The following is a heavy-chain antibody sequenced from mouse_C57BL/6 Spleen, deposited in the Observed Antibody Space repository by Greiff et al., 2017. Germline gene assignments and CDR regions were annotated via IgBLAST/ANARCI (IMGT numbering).Heavy chain of an antibody. CDR3: ARGTTMVTTEFAY. J-gene: IGHJ3*01. CDR2: INPNNGGT. CDR1: GYTFTDYY. V-gene: IGHV1-26*01. D-gene: IGHD2-2*01. Sequence: VQLQQSGPELVKPGASVKISCKASGYTFTDYYMNWVKQSHGKSLEWIGDINPNNGGTSYNQKFKGKATLTVDKSSSTAYMALRSLTSEDSAVYYCARGTTMVTTEFAYWGQGTLVTVSA.